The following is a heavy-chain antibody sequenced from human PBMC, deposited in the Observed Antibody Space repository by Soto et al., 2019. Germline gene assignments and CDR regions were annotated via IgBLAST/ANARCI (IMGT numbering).Heavy chain of an antibody. V-gene: IGHV1-2*02. CDR2: INPNSGGT. CDR1: GYTFTGYY. Sequence: ASVKVSCKASGYTFTGYYMQWVRQAPGQGLEWMGWINPNSGGTNYAQKFRGRVTMTRDTSISTAYMELSRLRSDDTAVYYCARLIAAAGPYYFDYWGQGTLVTVSS. D-gene: IGHD6-13*01. CDR3: ARLIAAAGPYYFDY. J-gene: IGHJ4*02.